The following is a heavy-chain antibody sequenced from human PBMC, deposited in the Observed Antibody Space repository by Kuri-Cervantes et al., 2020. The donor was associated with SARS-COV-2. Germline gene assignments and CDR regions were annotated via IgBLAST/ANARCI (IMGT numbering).Heavy chain of an antibody. D-gene: IGHD6-13*01. CDR1: GGTFSSYA. CDR2: IIPIFGTA. CDR3: ARSWGRSSRWYDAFDI. Sequence: SVKVSCKASGGTFSSYAISWVRQAPGQGLEWMGGIIPIFGTANYAQKFQGRVTITTDESTSTAYMELSSLRSEDTAVYYCARSWGRSSRWYDAFDILGQGTMVTVSS. J-gene: IGHJ3*02. V-gene: IGHV1-69*05.